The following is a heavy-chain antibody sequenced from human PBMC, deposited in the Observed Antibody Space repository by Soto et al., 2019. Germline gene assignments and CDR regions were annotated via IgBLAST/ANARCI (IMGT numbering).Heavy chain of an antibody. V-gene: IGHV3-74*01. J-gene: IGHJ6*03. CDR2: INSDGSST. CDR3: ARLGYYYGSGSDIRQKGGYYYYMDV. Sequence: EVQLVESGGGLVQPGGSLRLSCAASGFTFSSYWMHWVRQAPGKGLVWVSRINSDGSSTSYADSVKGRFTISRDNAKNTLYLQMNSLRAEDTAVYYCARLGYYYGSGSDIRQKGGYYYYMDVWGKGTTVTVSS. D-gene: IGHD3-10*01. CDR1: GFTFSSYW.